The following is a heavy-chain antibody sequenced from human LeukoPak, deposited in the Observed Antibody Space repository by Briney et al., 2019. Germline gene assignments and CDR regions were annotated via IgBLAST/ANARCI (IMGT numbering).Heavy chain of an antibody. V-gene: IGHV3-21*01. CDR1: GFTFSSYS. D-gene: IGHD2-2*01. Sequence: GGSLRLSCAASGFTFSSYSMNSVRQAPGKGLEWVSSISSSSSYIYYADSVKGRFTISRDNAKNSLYLQMNSLRAEDTAVYYCARGASYLVPAANDFDYWGQGTLVTVSS. CDR2: ISSSSSYI. CDR3: ARGASYLVPAANDFDY. J-gene: IGHJ4*02.